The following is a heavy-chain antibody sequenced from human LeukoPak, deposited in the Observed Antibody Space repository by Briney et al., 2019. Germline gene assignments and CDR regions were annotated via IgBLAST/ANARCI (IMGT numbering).Heavy chain of an antibody. J-gene: IGHJ3*02. D-gene: IGHD3-22*01. CDR3: ARHRYYYYDSSGYYSLGAFDI. CDR1: GSTFSSYS. Sequence: PGGSLRLSCAASGSTFSSYSMNWVRQAPGKGLEWVSAISGSGGSTYYADSVKGRFTISRDNSKNTLYLQMNSLRAEDTAVYYCARHRYYYYDSSGYYSLGAFDIWGQGTMVTVSS. V-gene: IGHV3-23*01. CDR2: ISGSGGST.